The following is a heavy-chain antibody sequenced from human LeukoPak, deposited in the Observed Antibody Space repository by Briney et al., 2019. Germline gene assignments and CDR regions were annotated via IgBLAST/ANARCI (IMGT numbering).Heavy chain of an antibody. Sequence: GGSLRLSCAASGFTFSDYYMSWIRQAPGKGLEWVSYISSSGSTIYYADSVKGRFTISRDNAKNSLYLHMNSLRAGDTAVYYCARASMTGIAAAGTEYGMDVWGQGTTVTVSS. V-gene: IGHV3-11*04. CDR2: ISSSGSTI. CDR3: ARASMTGIAAAGTEYGMDV. CDR1: GFTFSDYY. D-gene: IGHD6-13*01. J-gene: IGHJ6*02.